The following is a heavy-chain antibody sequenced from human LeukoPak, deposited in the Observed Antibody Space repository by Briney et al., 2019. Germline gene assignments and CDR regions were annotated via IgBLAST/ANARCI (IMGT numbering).Heavy chain of an antibody. Sequence: SETLSLTCAVYGGSFSGYYWSWIRQPPGKGLEWIGEINHSGSTNYNPSLKSRVTISVDTSKNQFSLKLSSVTAADTAVYYCARVGWYRYYYYYYMDVWGKGTTVTVSS. CDR3: ARVGWYRYYYYYYMDV. V-gene: IGHV4-34*01. J-gene: IGHJ6*03. D-gene: IGHD6-19*01. CDR2: INHSGST. CDR1: GGSFSGYY.